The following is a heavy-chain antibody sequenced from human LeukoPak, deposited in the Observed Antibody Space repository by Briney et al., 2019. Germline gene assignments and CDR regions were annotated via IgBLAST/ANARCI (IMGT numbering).Heavy chain of an antibody. Sequence: ASVKVSCKASGYTFTTYGISWVRQAPGQELEWMGWISAYNGNTNYAQKLQGRVTMTTDTSTSTAYMELRSLRSDDTAVYYCARAHVVVVPAAMGEAFDIWGQGTMVTVSS. CDR3: ARAHVVVVPAAMGEAFDI. CDR1: GYTFTTYG. J-gene: IGHJ3*02. D-gene: IGHD2-2*01. V-gene: IGHV1-18*01. CDR2: ISAYNGNT.